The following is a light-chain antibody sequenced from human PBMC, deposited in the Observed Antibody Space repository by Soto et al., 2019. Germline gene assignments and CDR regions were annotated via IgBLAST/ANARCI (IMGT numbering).Light chain of an antibody. CDR2: DAS. CDR1: QSVSSY. Sequence: EVVLTQSPGTLSLSSGERATLSCRSSQSVSSYLAWYQQKFGQAPRLLIYDASNRATGIPARFSGSGSATDFTLTISSLQFEDFAVYYCQQYNNWPRGTFGQGTKVDIK. J-gene: IGKJ1*01. CDR3: QQYNNWPRGT. V-gene: IGKV3-11*01.